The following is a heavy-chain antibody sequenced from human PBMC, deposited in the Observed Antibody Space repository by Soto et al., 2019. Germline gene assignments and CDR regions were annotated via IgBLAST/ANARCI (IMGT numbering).Heavy chain of an antibody. Sequence: SPTLSLTCAISGDSVSSNSAAWNWIRQSPSRGLEWLGRTYYRSKWYNDYAVSVKSRITINPDTSKNQFSLQLNSVTPEDTAVYYCARGSSRQTVALFDYWGQGTLVTVSS. D-gene: IGHD6-13*01. J-gene: IGHJ4*02. V-gene: IGHV6-1*01. CDR3: ARGSSRQTVALFDY. CDR1: GDSVSSNSAA. CDR2: TYYRSKWYN.